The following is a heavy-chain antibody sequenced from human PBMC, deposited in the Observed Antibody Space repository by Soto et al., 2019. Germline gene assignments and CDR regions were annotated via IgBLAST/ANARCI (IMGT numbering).Heavy chain of an antibody. CDR2: IKQDGSEK. Sequence: GGSLRLSCAASGFTFSSYWMSWVRQAPGKGLEWVANIKQDGSEKYYVDPVKGRFTISRDNAKNSLYLQMNSLRAEDTAVYYCARGFRSSRWYEWGYAFDICGQGPMVTV. D-gene: IGHD6-13*01. CDR3: ARGFRSSRWYEWGYAFDI. CDR1: GFTFSSYW. V-gene: IGHV3-7*01. J-gene: IGHJ3*02.